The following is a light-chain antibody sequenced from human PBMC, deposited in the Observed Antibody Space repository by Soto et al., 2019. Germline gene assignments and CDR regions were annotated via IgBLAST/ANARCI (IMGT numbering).Light chain of an antibody. CDR2: LNSDGSH. Sequence: QPVLTQSPSASASLGDSVKLTCTLSSGHSSYAIAWHQQQPEKGPRYLMKLNSDGSHSKGDGIPDRFSGSSSGAERYLTISSLQSEDEADYYCQTWGTGIQVFGGGTKLTVL. J-gene: IGLJ3*02. CDR1: SGHSSYA. V-gene: IGLV4-69*01. CDR3: QTWGTGIQV.